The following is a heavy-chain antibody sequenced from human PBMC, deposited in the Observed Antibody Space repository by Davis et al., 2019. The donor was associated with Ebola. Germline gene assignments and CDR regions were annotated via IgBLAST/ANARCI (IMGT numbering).Heavy chain of an antibody. CDR2: INPDGGTT. Sequence: ASVKVSCKASGYTFTTYYIHWVRQAPGQGLEWMGVINPDGGTTTYAQRFHGRVTMTRDTSTSTVYMEMSSLRSDDTAMFYCARDLTGYEPLDHWGQGTLVTVSS. CDR1: GYTFTTYY. V-gene: IGHV1-46*01. J-gene: IGHJ4*02. CDR3: ARDLTGYEPLDH. D-gene: IGHD1-20*01.